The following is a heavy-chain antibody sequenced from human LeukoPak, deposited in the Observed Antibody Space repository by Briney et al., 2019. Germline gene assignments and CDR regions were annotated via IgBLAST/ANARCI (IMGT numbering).Heavy chain of an antibody. CDR3: ASLYSSSSPAGARWYFDL. Sequence: PGGSLRLSCAASGFTFSDHAMIWVRRAPGKGLEWVSGISASGGKAYYADSVKGRFTISRDNSKNTLYLQMNSLRAEDTAVYYRASLYSSSSPAGARWYFDLWGRGTLVTVSS. V-gene: IGHV3-23*01. CDR2: ISASGGKA. D-gene: IGHD6-6*01. J-gene: IGHJ2*01. CDR1: GFTFSDHA.